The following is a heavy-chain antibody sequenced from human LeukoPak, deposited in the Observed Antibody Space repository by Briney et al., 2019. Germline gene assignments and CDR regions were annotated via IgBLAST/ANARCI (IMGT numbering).Heavy chain of an antibody. CDR3: TRGSSGRRDN. D-gene: IGHD6-19*01. CDR1: GYTFTSCD. CDR2: MNPNSGNT. Sequence: ASVTVSFTASGYTFTSCDINWVRQAPGQGLELMGWMNPNSGNTGYGQSFQGRITMTRDISIGTAYMELSNLTSEDTAIYYCTRGSSGRRDNWGQGTLVTVSA. V-gene: IGHV1-8*01. J-gene: IGHJ4*02.